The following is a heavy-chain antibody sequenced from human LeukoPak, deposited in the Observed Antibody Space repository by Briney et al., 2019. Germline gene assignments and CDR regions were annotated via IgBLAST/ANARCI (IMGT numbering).Heavy chain of an antibody. V-gene: IGHV3-30*02. CDR1: GFTFSSYG. D-gene: IGHD6-6*01. CDR3: AKDPDSYSSSPGLIDY. J-gene: IGHJ4*02. CDR2: IRYDGSNK. Sequence: GGSLRLSCAASGFTFSSYGMHWVRQAPGKGLEWVAFIRYDGSNKYYADSVKGRFTISRDNSKNTLYLQMNSLRAEDTAVYYCAKDPDSYSSSPGLIDYWGQGTLVTVSS.